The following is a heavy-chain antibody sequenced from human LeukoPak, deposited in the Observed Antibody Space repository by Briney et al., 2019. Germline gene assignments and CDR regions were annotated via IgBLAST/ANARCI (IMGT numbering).Heavy chain of an antibody. CDR2: IRSKANSYAT. V-gene: IGHV3-73*01. CDR1: GFTFSGSA. D-gene: IGHD4-11*01. Sequence: PGGSLKLSCAASGFTFSGSAMHWVRQASGKGLEWVGRIRSKANSYATAYAASVKGRFTISRDDSKNTAYLQINSLETEDTAVYYCARYSVENAFDIWGQGTKVTVSS. J-gene: IGHJ3*02. CDR3: ARYSVENAFDI.